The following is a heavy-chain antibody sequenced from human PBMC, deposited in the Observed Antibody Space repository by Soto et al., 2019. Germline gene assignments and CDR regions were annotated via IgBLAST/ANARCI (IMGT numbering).Heavy chain of an antibody. D-gene: IGHD6-13*01. Sequence: TLCLACSVSGGPLSSGGYYWSWNRQHPGKGLECIGYIYHSGRTYYHPSLKSRVTISVDTSKNQFSLKLRSVTAADKAVYYCARVLAAAVYFDYWGQGTLATVS. CDR2: IYHSGRT. CDR1: GGPLSSGGYY. J-gene: IGHJ4*02. CDR3: ARVLAAAVYFDY. V-gene: IGHV4-31*03.